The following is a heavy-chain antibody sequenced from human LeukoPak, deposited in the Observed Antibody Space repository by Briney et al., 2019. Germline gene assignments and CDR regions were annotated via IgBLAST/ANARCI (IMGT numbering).Heavy chain of an antibody. CDR3: ARENGDYYASDAAATFDY. D-gene: IGHD3-10*01. J-gene: IGHJ4*02. CDR2: IYHSGSS. Sequence: PSQTLSLTCTVSGGSISSGGYYWSWIRQPPGKGLEYIGYIYHSGSSYYKASLQSRVTISVDTSKNQFSLKLSSVTAADTAVYYCARENGDYYASDAAATFDYWGQGTLVTVSS. V-gene: IGHV4-30-4*01. CDR1: GGSISSGGYY.